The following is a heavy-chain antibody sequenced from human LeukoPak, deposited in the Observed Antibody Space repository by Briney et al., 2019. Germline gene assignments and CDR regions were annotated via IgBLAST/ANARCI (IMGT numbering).Heavy chain of an antibody. CDR2: IRYDGSNK. D-gene: IGHD3-10*01. CDR1: GFTFSSYG. CDR3: AKDWVRGVTYFDY. Sequence: GGSLRLSCVGSGFTFSSYGMHWVRQAPGKGLEWVAFIRYDGSNKYYADSVKGRFTISRDNSKNTLYLQMNSLRAEDTAVYYCAKDWVRGVTYFDYWGQGTLVTVSS. V-gene: IGHV3-30*02. J-gene: IGHJ4*02.